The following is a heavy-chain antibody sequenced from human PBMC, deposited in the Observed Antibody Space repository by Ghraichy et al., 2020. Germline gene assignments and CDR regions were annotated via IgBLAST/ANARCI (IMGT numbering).Heavy chain of an antibody. V-gene: IGHV3-74*01. CDR3: ARDTHILTGYYLSLDY. CDR2: INSDGSST. CDR1: GFTFSSYY. Sequence: GESLNISCAASGFTFSSYYMHWVRQAPGKGLVWVSRINSDGSSTSYADSVKGRFTISRDNAKNTLYLQMNSLRAEDTAVYYCARDTHILTGYYLSLDYWGQGTLVTVSP. J-gene: IGHJ4*02. D-gene: IGHD3-9*01.